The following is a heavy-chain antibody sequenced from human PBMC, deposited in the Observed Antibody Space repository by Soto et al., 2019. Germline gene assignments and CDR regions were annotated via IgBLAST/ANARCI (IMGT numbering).Heavy chain of an antibody. CDR1: GFTFSSYG. Sequence: QVHLVESGGGVVQPERSLRLSCAASGFTFSSYGMHWVRQAPGKGLEWVAVIWYDGSNKYYADSVKGRFTISRDNSKNTLYLQMNSLRVEDTAIYYCARGGSVVVAAPKFYFDYWGQGILVTVSS. CDR3: ARGGSVVVAAPKFYFDY. CDR2: IWYDGSNK. V-gene: IGHV3-33*01. J-gene: IGHJ4*02. D-gene: IGHD2-15*01.